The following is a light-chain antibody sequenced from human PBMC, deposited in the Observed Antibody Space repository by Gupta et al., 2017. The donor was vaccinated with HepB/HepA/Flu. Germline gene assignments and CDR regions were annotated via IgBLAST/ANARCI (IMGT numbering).Light chain of an antibody. CDR2: DVS. CDR3: SAYTNNNNWV. J-gene: IGLJ3*02. Sequence: SALPQHASVSGFPFPSITISCTGTSSDVGDYNYVSWYQQDPGKAHKVMIYDVSNRPTGVATRFSGSKSGNTASLTISERKDEDEADYYCSAYTNNNNWVFGGGTKVTVL. CDR1: SSDVGDYNY. V-gene: IGLV2-14*03.